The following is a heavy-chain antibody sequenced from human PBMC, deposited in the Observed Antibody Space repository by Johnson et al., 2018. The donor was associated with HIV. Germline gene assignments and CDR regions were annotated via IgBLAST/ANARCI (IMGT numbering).Heavy chain of an antibody. V-gene: IGHV3-30*04. CDR3: ARDNTTLGGVSGPIGAFDI. Sequence: QVQLVESGGGVVQPGRSLRLSCAASGFTFSSYAMHWVRQAPCKGLEWVAVISYDGSNKYYADSVKGRFTISRDNSKNTLYLQMNSLRAEDTAVYYCARDNTTLGGVSGPIGAFDIWGQGTMVTVSS. CDR1: GFTFSSYA. D-gene: IGHD3-16*01. CDR2: ISYDGSNK. J-gene: IGHJ3*02.